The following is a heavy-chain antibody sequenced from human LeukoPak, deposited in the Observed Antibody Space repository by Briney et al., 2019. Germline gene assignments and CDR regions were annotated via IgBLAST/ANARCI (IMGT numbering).Heavy chain of an antibody. Sequence: QAGGSLRLSCAASGFTFSSHWMHWVRQAPGKGLVWVSRINSDGISTTYADSVKGRFTISRDNAKNTLYLQMNSLRVEDTAVFHCAREGTYSNGPDYWGQGTLVTVSS. CDR3: AREGTYSNGPDY. D-gene: IGHD3-22*01. J-gene: IGHJ4*02. CDR2: INSDGIST. V-gene: IGHV3-74*01. CDR1: GFTFSSHW.